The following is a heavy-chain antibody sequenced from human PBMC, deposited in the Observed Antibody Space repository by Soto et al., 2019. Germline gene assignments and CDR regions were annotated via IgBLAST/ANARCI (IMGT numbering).Heavy chain of an antibody. CDR3: AKGSGGSCYSSVGY. V-gene: IGHV3-23*01. CDR1: GFTFKSYA. CDR2: ISGSGDNT. J-gene: IGHJ4*02. Sequence: EVQLLESGGGWVQPGGSLRLSWAASGFTFKSYAMSWVRQAPGRGLEWVSVISGSGDNTYYADSVKGRFTISRDNSKNTLYLQMNSLRADDTALYYCAKGSGGSCYSSVGYWGQGTLVTVSS. D-gene: IGHD2-15*01.